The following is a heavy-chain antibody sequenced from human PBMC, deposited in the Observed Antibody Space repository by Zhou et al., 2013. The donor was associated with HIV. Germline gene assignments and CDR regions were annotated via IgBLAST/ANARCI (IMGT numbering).Heavy chain of an antibody. CDR3: ASPGDGSAVAAQYYFDY. CDR1: GGIVISIA. Sequence: QVQLVQSGAEVKKPGSSVTVSCKASGGIVISIAISWVRQAPGQGLEWMGGIIPIFGRANYAQKFRGRVAITTDESTNTAYMELSGLRSEDTGVYYCASPGDGSAVAAQYYFDYWARERWSPSHQ. J-gene: IGHJ4*02. V-gene: IGHV1-69*05. D-gene: IGHD6-19*01. CDR2: IIPIFGRA.